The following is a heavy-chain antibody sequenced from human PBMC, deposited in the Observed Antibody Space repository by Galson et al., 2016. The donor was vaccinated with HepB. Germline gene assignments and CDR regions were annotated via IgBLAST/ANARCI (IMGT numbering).Heavy chain of an antibody. Sequence: SLRLSCAASGFAFSNYGMHWVRQAPGKGLERVAVISFEGSNTYYAQSVKGRFTISRDNSRNTVYLDINSLRAEDTAIYYCAKDDSEYNYGWGYYYFSVMDVWGQGTTVTVSS. CDR2: ISFEGSNT. V-gene: IGHV3-30*18. J-gene: IGHJ6*02. CDR3: AKDDSEYNYGWGYYYFSVMDV. CDR1: GFAFSNYG. D-gene: IGHD5-18*01.